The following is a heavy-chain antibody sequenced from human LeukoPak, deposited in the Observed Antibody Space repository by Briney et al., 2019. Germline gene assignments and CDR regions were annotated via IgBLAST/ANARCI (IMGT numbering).Heavy chain of an antibody. CDR2: IYYSGST. J-gene: IGHJ4*02. Sequence: PSETLSLTCTVSGGSISSYYWSWIRRPPGKGLEWIGYIYYSGSTNYNPSLKSRVTISVDTSKNQFSLKLSSVTAADTAVYYCARAYYDFWSGYLPLYYFDYWGQGTLVTVSS. V-gene: IGHV4-59*01. CDR3: ARAYYDFWSGYLPLYYFDY. D-gene: IGHD3-3*01. CDR1: GGSISSYY.